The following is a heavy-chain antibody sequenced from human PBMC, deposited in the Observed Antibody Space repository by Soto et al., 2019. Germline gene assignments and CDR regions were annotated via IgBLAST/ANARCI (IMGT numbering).Heavy chain of an antibody. D-gene: IGHD1-26*01. CDR3: ASSSGNNYGVGTNYYFDY. CDR2: IIPIFGTA. J-gene: IGHJ4*02. CDR1: GGTFSTYS. V-gene: IGHV1-69*06. Sequence: QVQLVQSGAEVKKPGSSVKVSCKTSGGTFSTYSIVWVRQAPGEVLEWMGGIIPIFGTANYAQKFQDRVTITADKYTNTAFMELSSLKSEDTAMYYCASSSGNNYGVGTNYYFDYWGQGTLVTVSS.